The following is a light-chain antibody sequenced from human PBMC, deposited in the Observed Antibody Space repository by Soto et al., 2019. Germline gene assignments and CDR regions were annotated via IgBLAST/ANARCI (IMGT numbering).Light chain of an antibody. Sequence: QAVVTQEPSVTVSPGGTVSLTCGSSSGPVTGGHYPCWFQQKPGQAPTTLIYDVAKKHSWTPARFSGSLLGDKAALTLSGAQPEDEADYYCLLSYNGGARKVFGGGTKLTVL. CDR1: SGPVTGGHY. CDR2: DVA. CDR3: LLSYNGGARKV. J-gene: IGLJ3*02. V-gene: IGLV7-46*01.